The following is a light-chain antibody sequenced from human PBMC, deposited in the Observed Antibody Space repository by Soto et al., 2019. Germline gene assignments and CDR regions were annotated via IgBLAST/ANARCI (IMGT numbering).Light chain of an antibody. Sequence: QSVLTQPPSASGTPGQRVTISCYGSSSNMGSNTVHWFQQFPGTAPKLLIYTNDQRPSGVPDRFTGSNSGTSASLAISGLLFEDEADYYCAVWDDRLNGQVFGTGTKVTVL. CDR3: AVWDDRLNGQV. CDR2: TND. CDR1: SSNMGSNT. J-gene: IGLJ1*01. V-gene: IGLV1-44*01.